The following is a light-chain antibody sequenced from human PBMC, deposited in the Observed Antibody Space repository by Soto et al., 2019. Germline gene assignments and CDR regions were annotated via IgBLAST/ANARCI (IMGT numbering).Light chain of an antibody. J-gene: IGKJ4*01. CDR1: ENVDIY. CDR2: DSY. V-gene: IGKV3-11*01. CDR3: LQRRNLPPLT. Sequence: EVILTQSPATLSLSPGERATLSFRASENVDIYLAWYQQKPGQAPRLLIYDSYNRATGIPPRFSGSGSGTDFTLTISSLEPKDFAVYFFLQRRNLPPLTVGGVTKVEIK.